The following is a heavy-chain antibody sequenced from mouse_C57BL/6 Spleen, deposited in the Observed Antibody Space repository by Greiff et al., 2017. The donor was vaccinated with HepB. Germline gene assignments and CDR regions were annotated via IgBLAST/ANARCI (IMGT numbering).Heavy chain of an antibody. CDR1: GYTFTSYW. CDR2: IYPSDSET. V-gene: IGHV1-61*01. D-gene: IGHD4-1*01. J-gene: IGHJ3*01. Sequence: QVQLQQSGAELVRPGSSVKLSCKASGYTFTSYWMDWVKQRPGQGLEWIGNIYPSDSETHYNQKFKDKATLTVDKSSSTAYMQLSSLTSEDSAVYYCARGELGRAGFAYWGQGTLVTVSA. CDR3: ARGELGRAGFAY.